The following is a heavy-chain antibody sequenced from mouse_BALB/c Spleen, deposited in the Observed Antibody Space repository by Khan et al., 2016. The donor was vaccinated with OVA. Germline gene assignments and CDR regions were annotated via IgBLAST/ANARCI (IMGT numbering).Heavy chain of an antibody. CDR2: IYYSGTI. J-gene: IGHJ1*01. CDR3: ARDYGSLYWYFDV. D-gene: IGHD1-1*01. Sequence: EVQLQESGPGLVKPSQTVSLTCTVTGISITTGNYRWGWIRQFPGNKLEWIGYIYYSGTITYNPSLTSRTTITRDTSKNQFFLEMNSLTAEDTATYYCARDYGSLYWYFDVWGAGTTVTVSS. V-gene: IGHV3-5*02. CDR1: GISITTGNYR.